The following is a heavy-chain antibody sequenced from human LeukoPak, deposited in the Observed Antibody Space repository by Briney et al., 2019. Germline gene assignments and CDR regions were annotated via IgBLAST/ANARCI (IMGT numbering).Heavy chain of an antibody. D-gene: IGHD1-26*01. V-gene: IGHV3-23*01. CDR1: GFTFSSYA. J-gene: IGHJ4*02. Sequence: GGSLRLSCAASGFTFSSYAMSWVRQAPGKGLEWVSAISGSGGSTYYADSVKGRFTISRDNAKNSLYLQMNSLRAEDTAVYYCARDRGRELLDYWGQGTLVTVSS. CDR3: ARDRGRELLDY. CDR2: ISGSGGST.